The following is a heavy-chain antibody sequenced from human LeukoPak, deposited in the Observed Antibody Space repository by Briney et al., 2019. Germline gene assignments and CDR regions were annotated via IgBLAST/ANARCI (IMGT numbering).Heavy chain of an antibody. CDR2: INPHSGKT. Sequence: ASVKVSCKTSGYPFRNYDINWVRQATGQGLEWMGWINPHSGKTGYAQKFQGRVTMTTDTSANTAYMDLSSLRSEDTAVYYCARLVRSFPGYYYYIDVWGKGTTVTISS. V-gene: IGHV1-8*01. J-gene: IGHJ6*03. CDR3: ARLVRSFPGYYYYIDV. CDR1: GYPFRNYD. D-gene: IGHD2-15*01.